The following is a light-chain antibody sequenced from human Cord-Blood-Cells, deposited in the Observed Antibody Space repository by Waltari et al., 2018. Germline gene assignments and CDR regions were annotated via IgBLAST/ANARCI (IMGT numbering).Light chain of an antibody. V-gene: IGKV1-5*03. CDR2: KAS. CDR1: QSISSW. CDR3: QQYNSYSLT. Sequence: DIQMPPSSSSLCPSVAERVTITCRASQSISSWLAWYQQKPGKAPKLLIYKASSLESGVPSRFSGSGSGTEFTLTISSLQPDDFATYYCQQYNSYSLTFGGGTKVEIK. J-gene: IGKJ4*01.